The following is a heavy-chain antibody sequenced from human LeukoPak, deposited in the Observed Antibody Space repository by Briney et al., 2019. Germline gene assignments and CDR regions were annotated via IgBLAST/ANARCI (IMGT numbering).Heavy chain of an antibody. D-gene: IGHD3-9*01. J-gene: IGHJ4*02. CDR3: ARDPLRYLRVGHYDY. V-gene: IGHV3-21*01. CDR2: IDYDSSHI. Sequence: PGGSLRLSCAASGFTFSNSALNWVRQVPGKGLEWVSSIDYDSSHIYYAASVRGRFTISRDNARNSVYLQMNSLRVEDTAVYYCARDPLRYLRVGHYDYWGQGTLVAVSS. CDR1: GFTFSNSA.